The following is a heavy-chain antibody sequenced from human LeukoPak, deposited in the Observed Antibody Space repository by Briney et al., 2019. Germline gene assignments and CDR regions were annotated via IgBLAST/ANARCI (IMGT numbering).Heavy chain of an antibody. D-gene: IGHD5-18*01. CDR1: GFTVSSNY. CDR2: IYSGGST. V-gene: IGHV3-53*01. J-gene: IGHJ4*02. CDR3: ASTQLRGYSYAQPNDY. Sequence: GRSLRLSCAASGFTVSSNYMSWVRQAPGKGLEWVSVIYSGGSTYYADSVKGRFTISRDNSKNTLYLQMNSLRAEDTAVYYCASTQLRGYSYAQPNDYWGQGTLVTVSS.